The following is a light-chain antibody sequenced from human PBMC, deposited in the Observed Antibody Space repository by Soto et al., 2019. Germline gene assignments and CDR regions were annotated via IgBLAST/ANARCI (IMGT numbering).Light chain of an antibody. J-gene: IGKJ4*01. CDR1: QSVSRN. Sequence: EIVMTQSPATLSVSPGERATLSCRASQSVSRNLAWYQQKPGQAPRLLIYGASARATGIPGRLSGSGSGTEFTLTISSLQSEDFAVYYCQQYNDWPPNLTFGGGTKVEI. CDR3: QQYNDWPPNLT. CDR2: GAS. V-gene: IGKV3-15*01.